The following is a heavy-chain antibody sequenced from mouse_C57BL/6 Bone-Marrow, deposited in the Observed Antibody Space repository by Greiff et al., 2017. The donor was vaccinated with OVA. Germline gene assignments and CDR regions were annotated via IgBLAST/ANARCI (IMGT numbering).Heavy chain of an antibody. CDR3: TRDYYGSSYGAY. V-gene: IGHV1-15*01. Sequence: VQLQQSGAELVRPGASVTLSCQASGSTFTDYELHWVTPTPVHGLAWIGAIDPETGGTAYNQKFKGKAILTADKSSSTAYMELRSLTSEDSAVYYCTRDYYGSSYGAYWGQGTLVTVSA. J-gene: IGHJ3*01. D-gene: IGHD1-1*01. CDR1: GSTFTDYE. CDR2: IDPETGGT.